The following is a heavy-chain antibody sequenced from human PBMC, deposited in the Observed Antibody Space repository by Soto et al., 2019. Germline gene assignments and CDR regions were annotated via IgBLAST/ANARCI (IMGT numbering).Heavy chain of an antibody. Sequence: QVQLVESGGGVVQPGRSLRLSCAASGFTFSSYGMHWVRQAPGKGLEWVAVISYDGRNKYYADAVKGRFTISRDNSKNTLYLQMSSLRAEDTAVYYCVKDGSSGWPYFYDMDVWGQGTTVTVS. D-gene: IGHD6-19*01. CDR1: GFTFSSYG. J-gene: IGHJ6*02. CDR3: VKDGSSGWPYFYDMDV. V-gene: IGHV3-30*18. CDR2: ISYDGRNK.